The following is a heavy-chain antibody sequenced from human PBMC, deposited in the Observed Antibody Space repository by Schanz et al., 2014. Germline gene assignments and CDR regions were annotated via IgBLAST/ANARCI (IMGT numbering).Heavy chain of an antibody. Sequence: QVQLVQSGAEVKKPGASVRVSCKVSGYAFTTYGISWIRQAPGQGLEWMGRIIPVLAIADYAQKFQGRVTITADKSTSTASMELSSLTSEDTAVHYCARGRGFYDYWGQGTLVTVSS. D-gene: IGHD3-10*01. V-gene: IGHV1-69*04. J-gene: IGHJ4*02. CDR3: ARGRGFYDY. CDR1: GYAFTTYG. CDR2: IIPVLAIA.